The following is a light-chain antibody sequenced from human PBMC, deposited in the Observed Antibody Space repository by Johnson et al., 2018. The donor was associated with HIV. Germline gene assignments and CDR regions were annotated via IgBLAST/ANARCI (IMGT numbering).Light chain of an antibody. Sequence: QSVLTQPPSVSAAPGQRVNISCSGNISNIESYFVSWYQQLPGAAPTLLIYEDNKRPSGIPDRFSGSKSGATATLGITGLQTGDEAVYYCGIWDASLSPLDVFGSGTTVTFL. V-gene: IGLV1-51*02. J-gene: IGLJ1*01. CDR3: GIWDASLSPLDV. CDR2: EDN. CDR1: ISNIESYF.